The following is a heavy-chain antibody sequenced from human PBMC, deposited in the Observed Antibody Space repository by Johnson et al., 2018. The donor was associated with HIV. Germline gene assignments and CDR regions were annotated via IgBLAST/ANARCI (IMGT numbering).Heavy chain of an antibody. CDR1: GLTFEDYA. V-gene: IGHV3-9*01. J-gene: IGHJ3*02. Sequence: VQLVESGGGLVQPGRSLRLSCAASGLTFEDYAMHWVRQAPGKGLEWVSGISWNSGSIAYADSVKGRFTISRDNAKNSLYVQMNSLRAEDTAVYYCAREWLYGFDIWGQGTMVTVSS. CDR2: ISWNSGSI. CDR3: AREWLYGFDI. D-gene: IGHD5-24*01.